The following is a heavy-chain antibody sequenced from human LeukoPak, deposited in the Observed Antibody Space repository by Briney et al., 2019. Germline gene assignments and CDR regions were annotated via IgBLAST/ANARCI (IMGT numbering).Heavy chain of an antibody. Sequence: GGSLRLSCAVSIFTFNNYGMQWVRQAPGKGVEGVAFIWYDGNNEYYADSVKGRFNISRDNSKNTLYLQMNSLRAEDTAVYYCAKDLKIGYYYDSSGYSSAFDIWGQGTMVTVSS. V-gene: IGHV3-30*02. J-gene: IGHJ3*02. D-gene: IGHD3-22*01. CDR1: IFTFNNYG. CDR3: AKDLKIGYYYDSSGYSSAFDI. CDR2: IWYDGNNE.